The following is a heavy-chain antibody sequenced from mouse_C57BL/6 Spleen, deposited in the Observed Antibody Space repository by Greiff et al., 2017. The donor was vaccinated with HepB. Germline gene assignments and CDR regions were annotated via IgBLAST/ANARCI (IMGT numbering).Heavy chain of an antibody. CDR2: IHPNSGST. CDR3: ASPYGSSWTWFAY. V-gene: IGHV1-64*01. CDR1: GYTFTSYW. D-gene: IGHD1-1*01. Sequence: VQLQQPGAELVKPGASVKLSCKASGYTFTSYWMHWVKQRPGQGLEWIGMIHPNSGSTNYNEKFKSKATLTVDKSSSTAYMQLSSLTSEDSAVYYCASPYGSSWTWFAYWGQGTLVTVSA. J-gene: IGHJ3*01.